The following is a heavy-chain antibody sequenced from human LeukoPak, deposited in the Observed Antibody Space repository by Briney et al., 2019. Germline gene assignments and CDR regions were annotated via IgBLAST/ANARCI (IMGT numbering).Heavy chain of an antibody. CDR1: GFTFSTYA. Sequence: GGSLSLSCAASGFTFSTYAMNWVRQAPGKGLDWVALISYDGSNKYYADFVKGRFTISRDSSKNTLYIQVNSLRAEDTAVYYCAKEGLGSSWYPNYFDYWGQGTLVTVSS. CDR2: ISYDGSNK. CDR3: AKEGLGSSWYPNYFDY. V-gene: IGHV3-30*18. J-gene: IGHJ4*02. D-gene: IGHD6-13*01.